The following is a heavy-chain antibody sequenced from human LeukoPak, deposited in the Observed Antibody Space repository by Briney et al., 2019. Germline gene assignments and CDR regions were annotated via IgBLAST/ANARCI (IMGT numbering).Heavy chain of an antibody. J-gene: IGHJ4*02. V-gene: IGHV3-53*01. CDR2: IYSGGSS. CDR3: ARAGDPTMATGYFDY. Sequence: PGGSLRLSCAASGLTVSSNHMSWVRQAPGKGVEWVSAIYSGGSSHYADSVKGRFSISRDNSKNTVYLQMNGLRAEDTAVYFCARAGDPTMATGYFDYWGQGTLVTVSS. CDR1: GLTVSSNH. D-gene: IGHD5-18*01.